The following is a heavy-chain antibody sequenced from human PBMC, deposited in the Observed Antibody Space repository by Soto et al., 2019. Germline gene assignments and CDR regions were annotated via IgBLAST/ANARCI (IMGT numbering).Heavy chain of an antibody. J-gene: IGHJ6*03. Sequence: QVQLVQSGAEVKKPGASVKVSCKVSGYTLTELSMHWVRQAPGKGLEWMGGFDPEDGETIYAQKFQGRVTMTEDTSTDTAYMELSSLRSEDTAVYYCATAEVVAATRYYYYYMDVWGKGTTVTVSS. CDR1: GYTLTELS. CDR2: FDPEDGET. CDR3: ATAEVVAATRYYYYYMDV. D-gene: IGHD2-15*01. V-gene: IGHV1-24*01.